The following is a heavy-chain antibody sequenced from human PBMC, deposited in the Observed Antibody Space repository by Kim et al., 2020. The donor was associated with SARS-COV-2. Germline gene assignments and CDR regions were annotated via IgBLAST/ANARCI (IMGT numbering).Heavy chain of an antibody. CDR1: GGSISSYY. D-gene: IGHD3-22*01. V-gene: IGHV4-4*07. J-gene: IGHJ4*02. CDR2: IYTSGST. Sequence: SETLSLTCTVSGGSISSYYWSWIRQPAGKGLEWIGRIYTSGSTNYNPSLKSRVTMSVDTSKNQFYLKLSSVTAADTAVYYCARASDYYDSSGYYFSFDYWGQGTLVTVSS. CDR3: ARASDYYDSSGYYFSFDY.